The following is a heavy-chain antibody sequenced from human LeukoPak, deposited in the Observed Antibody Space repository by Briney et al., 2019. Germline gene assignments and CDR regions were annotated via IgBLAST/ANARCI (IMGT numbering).Heavy chain of an antibody. Sequence: GASVKVSCKASGYTFTGYYMHWVRQAPGQGLEWMGWINPNSGGTNYAQKFQGRVTMTRDTSISTAYKELSRLRSDDTAVYYCARFDLNPIAAAGYWGQGTLVTVSS. V-gene: IGHV1-2*02. CDR2: INPNSGGT. CDR1: GYTFTGYY. CDR3: ARFDLNPIAAAGY. D-gene: IGHD6-13*01. J-gene: IGHJ4*02.